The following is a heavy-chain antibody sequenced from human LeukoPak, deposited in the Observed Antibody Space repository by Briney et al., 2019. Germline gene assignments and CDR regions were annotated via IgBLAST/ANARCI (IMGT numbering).Heavy chain of an antibody. CDR1: GGSISSYF. Sequence: SSETLSLTCTVSGGSISSYFWSWIRQPPGKGLEWIAYIHYSENTNYNPSLKSRVTISVDTSMNQFSLMLSSVTAADTAVYYCARRNPAAVGHEVDSWGQGTLVTVSS. CDR2: IHYSENT. CDR3: ARRNPAAVGHEVDS. D-gene: IGHD6-13*01. V-gene: IGHV4-59*01. J-gene: IGHJ4*02.